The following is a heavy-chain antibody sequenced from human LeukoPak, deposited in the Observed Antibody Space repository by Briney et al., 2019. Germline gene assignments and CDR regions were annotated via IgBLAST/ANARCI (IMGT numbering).Heavy chain of an antibody. J-gene: IGHJ4*02. Sequence: ASVKVSCKASGYTFTSYAMHWVRQAPGRRLEWMGWINAGNGNTKYSQKFQGGVTITRDTSASTAYMELSSLRSEDTAVYYCATILGLDDYGDSGLWGQGTLVTVSS. CDR2: INAGNGNT. CDR3: ATILGLDDYGDSGL. CDR1: GYTFTSYA. V-gene: IGHV1-3*01. D-gene: IGHD4-17*01.